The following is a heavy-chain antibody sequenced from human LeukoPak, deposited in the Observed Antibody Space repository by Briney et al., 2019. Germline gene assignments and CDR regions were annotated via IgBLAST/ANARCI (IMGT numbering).Heavy chain of an antibody. CDR1: GYSFTSYW. CDR3: ARRRSQGLWLHPDAFDI. J-gene: IGHJ3*02. V-gene: IGHV5-51*01. Sequence: GESLKISCKGSGYSFTSYWIGWVRQMPGKGLEWMGIIYPGDSDTRYSPSFQGQVTISADKSVTTAFLQWSSLKASDTAMYYCARRRSQGLWLHPDAFDIWGQGTMVTVSS. D-gene: IGHD3-22*01. CDR2: IYPGDSDT.